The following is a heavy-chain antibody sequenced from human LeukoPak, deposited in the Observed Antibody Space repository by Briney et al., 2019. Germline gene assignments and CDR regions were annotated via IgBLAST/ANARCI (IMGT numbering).Heavy chain of an antibody. Sequence: GGSLRLSCAASGFTFSDYYMSWIRQAPGKGLEWVSYISSSSSYTNYADSVKGRFTISRDNAKNPLYLQMNSLRAEDTAVYYCASWLSGGIDYWGQGTLVTVSS. J-gene: IGHJ4*02. CDR3: ASWLSGGIDY. CDR2: ISSSSSYT. CDR1: GFTFSDYY. V-gene: IGHV3-11*03. D-gene: IGHD2-15*01.